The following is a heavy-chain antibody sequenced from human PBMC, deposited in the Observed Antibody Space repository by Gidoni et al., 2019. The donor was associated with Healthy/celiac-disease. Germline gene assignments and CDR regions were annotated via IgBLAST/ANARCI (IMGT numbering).Heavy chain of an antibody. CDR1: GFTFSSYA. D-gene: IGHD3-9*01. J-gene: IGHJ4*02. CDR3: AKVGAEALRYFDWLFDY. Sequence: EVQLLESGGGLVQPGGSLRLSCAASGFTFSSYAMSWVRQAPGKGLEWVSAISGSGGSTYYADSVKGRFTISRDNSKNTLYLQMNSLRAEDTAVYYCAKVGAEALRYFDWLFDYWGQGTLVTVSS. V-gene: IGHV3-23*01. CDR2: ISGSGGST.